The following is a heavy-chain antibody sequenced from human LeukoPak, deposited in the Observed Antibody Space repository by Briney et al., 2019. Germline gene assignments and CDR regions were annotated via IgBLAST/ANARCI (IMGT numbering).Heavy chain of an antibody. J-gene: IGHJ4*02. CDR3: ARHRYPTTPTMDY. D-gene: IGHD4-17*01. CDR1: GGPISSSSYY. CDR2: IYYSGST. Sequence: PSETLSLTCTVSGGPISSSSYYWGWIRQPPGKGLEWIGSIYYSGSTYYNPSLESRVTISVDTSKNQFSLKLSSVTAADTAVYYCARHRYPTTPTMDYWGQGTLVTVSS. V-gene: IGHV4-39*01.